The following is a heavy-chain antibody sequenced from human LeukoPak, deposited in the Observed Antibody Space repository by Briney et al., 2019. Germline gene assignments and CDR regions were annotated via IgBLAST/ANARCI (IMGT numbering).Heavy chain of an antibody. D-gene: IGHD6-6*01. CDR3: AKGDYSTSFNWFDP. Sequence: GGSLRLSCAASGFTFSNFGMSWVRQAPGKGLEWVSGISGSGGSTYYAESVKGRFTTSRDNSKNTLYLQMNSLRAEDTAVYYCAKGDYSTSFNWFDPWGQGTLVTVSS. V-gene: IGHV3-23*01. CDR2: ISGSGGST. CDR1: GFTFSNFG. J-gene: IGHJ5*02.